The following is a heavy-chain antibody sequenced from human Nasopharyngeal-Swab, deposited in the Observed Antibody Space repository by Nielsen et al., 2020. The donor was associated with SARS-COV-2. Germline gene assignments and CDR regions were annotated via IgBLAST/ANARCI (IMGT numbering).Heavy chain of an antibody. Sequence: SETLSLTCVVSGGSFTGYYWTWIRQRPGKGLEWIGEINHSGDTNYSPSLEGRVTINLDMRKRNFPLTLTSMTATDTAVYYCTRRSSDCYSGCYFDSWGQGSQVTVSS. J-gene: IGHJ4*02. CDR2: INHSGDT. D-gene: IGHD2-21*01. CDR3: TRRSSDCYSGCYFDS. V-gene: IGHV4-34*01. CDR1: GGSFTGYY.